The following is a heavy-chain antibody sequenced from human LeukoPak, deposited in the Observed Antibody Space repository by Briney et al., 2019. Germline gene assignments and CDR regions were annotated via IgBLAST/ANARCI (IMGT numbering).Heavy chain of an antibody. J-gene: IGHJ3*02. V-gene: IGHV4-61*05. CDR2: IYYSGST. D-gene: IGHD2-15*01. Sequence: PSETLSLTCTVSGGSISSSSYYWGWFRQPPGKGLEWIGYIYYSGSTKYNPSLKSRVTISVDTSKNQFSLKLSSVTAADTAVYYCARAAGVPVAFDIWGQGTMVTVSS. CDR1: GGSISSSSYY. CDR3: ARAAGVPVAFDI.